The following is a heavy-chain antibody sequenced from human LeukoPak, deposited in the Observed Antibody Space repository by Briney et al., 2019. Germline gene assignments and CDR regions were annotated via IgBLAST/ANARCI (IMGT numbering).Heavy chain of an antibody. J-gene: IGHJ5*02. CDR2: ISSSSSYI. D-gene: IGHD3-10*01. V-gene: IGHV3-21*01. Sequence: GGSLRLSCAASGFTFSSYSMNWVRQAPGNGLEWVSSISSSSSYIYYADSVKGRFTISRDNAKNSLYLQMNSLRAEDTAVYYCARDLANYYGSGNPYNLFDPWGQGTLVTVSS. CDR1: GFTFSSYS. CDR3: ARDLANYYGSGNPYNLFDP.